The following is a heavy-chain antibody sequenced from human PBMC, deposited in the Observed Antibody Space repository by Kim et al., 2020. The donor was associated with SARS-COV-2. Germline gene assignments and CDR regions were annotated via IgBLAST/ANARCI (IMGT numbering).Heavy chain of an antibody. Sequence: SETLSLTCAVYGGSFSGYYWSWIRQPPGKGLEWVGEINHTGSINYNPSLKSRVTISVDTSKNQFSLSLTSVTAADTAVYYCARGRLASDPWGQGTLVTVS. CDR1: GGSFSGYY. CDR2: INHTGSI. D-gene: IGHD2-21*01. J-gene: IGHJ5*02. CDR3: ARGRLASDP. V-gene: IGHV4-34*01.